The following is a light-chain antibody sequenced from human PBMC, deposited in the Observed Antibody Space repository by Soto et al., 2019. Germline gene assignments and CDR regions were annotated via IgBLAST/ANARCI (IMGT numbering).Light chain of an antibody. J-gene: IGKJ4*01. CDR1: QNVDTF. CDR2: DAS. V-gene: IGKV3-11*01. Sequence: DIVLTQSPGAVSVSPGERASLSCRASQNVDTFLAWYQQRPGQAPRLLIYDASRRATGIPARFSGSGSGTDFTLTITNLEPEDFGVYYCQQRNKWPLTFGAGTRVE. CDR3: QQRNKWPLT.